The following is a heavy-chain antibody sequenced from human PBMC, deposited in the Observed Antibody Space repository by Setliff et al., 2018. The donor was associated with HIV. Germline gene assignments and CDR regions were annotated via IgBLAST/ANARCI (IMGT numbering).Heavy chain of an antibody. Sequence: ASVKVSCKASGGTFSSYAISWVRQAPGQGLEWMGGIIPIFGTANYAQKFQGRVAITTDESTSTAYMELSSLRSEDTAVYYCARVTYYYGSGSYNWFDPWGQGTLVTVSS. CDR2: IIPIFGTA. D-gene: IGHD3-10*01. CDR3: ARVTYYYGSGSYNWFDP. J-gene: IGHJ5*02. V-gene: IGHV1-69*05. CDR1: GGTFSSYA.